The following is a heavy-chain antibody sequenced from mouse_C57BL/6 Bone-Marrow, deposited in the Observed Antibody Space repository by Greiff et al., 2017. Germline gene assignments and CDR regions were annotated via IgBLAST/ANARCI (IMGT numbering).Heavy chain of an antibody. J-gene: IGHJ2*01. CDR1: GFPFSSSG. Sequence: EVKLVESGGDLVKPGGPLQLSCAASGFPFSSSGMSWVRQTPDQRLEWVATISSGGSYSYYPDSVTGRFTISRDNAKNTLYLPMSCLKSEDTSMYYWASTGTGFYFAYGGQGTTLTVSS. CDR3: ASTGTGFYFAY. D-gene: IGHD4-1*02. CDR2: ISSGGSYS. V-gene: IGHV5-6*01.